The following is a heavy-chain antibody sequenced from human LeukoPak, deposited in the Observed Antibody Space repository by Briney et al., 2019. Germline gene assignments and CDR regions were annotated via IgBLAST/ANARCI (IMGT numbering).Heavy chain of an antibody. D-gene: IGHD5-18*01. CDR1: GFTFSSYW. V-gene: IGHV3-7*01. Sequence: GGSLRLYCAAAGFTFSSYWMSWVRQAPGKGLEWVANIKQDGSEKYYVDSVKGRFTISRDNAKNSLYLQMNSLRAEDTAVYYCARGVAGSGYSYGWYYYYGMDVWGQGTTVTVSS. CDR2: IKQDGSEK. CDR3: ARGVAGSGYSYGWYYYYGMDV. J-gene: IGHJ6*02.